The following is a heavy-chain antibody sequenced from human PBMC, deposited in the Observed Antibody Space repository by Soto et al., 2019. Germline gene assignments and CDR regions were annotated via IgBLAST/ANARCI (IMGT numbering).Heavy chain of an antibody. J-gene: IGHJ4*02. CDR1: GGSISSSNW. V-gene: IGHV4-4*02. CDR3: AKVRPGGYGDYFDY. D-gene: IGHD4-17*01. Sequence: SETLSLTXAVSGGSISSSNWWSWVRQPPGKGLEWIGEIYHSGSTNYNPSLKSRVTISVDKSKNQFSLKLSSVTAEDTAVYYCAKVRPGGYGDYFDYWGQGTLVTVSS. CDR2: IYHSGST.